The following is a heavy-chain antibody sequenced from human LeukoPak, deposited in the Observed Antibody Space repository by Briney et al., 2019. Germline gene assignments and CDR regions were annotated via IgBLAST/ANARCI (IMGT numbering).Heavy chain of an antibody. Sequence: SQTLSLTCTVSGGSISSGSYYWSCIRQPAGKGLEWIGRIYTSGSTNYNPSLKSRVTISVDTSKNQFSLKLSSVTAADTAVYYCARGEYSSSRGYWFDPWGQGTLVTVSS. CDR3: ARGEYSSSRGYWFDP. CDR2: IYTSGST. D-gene: IGHD6-13*01. J-gene: IGHJ5*02. V-gene: IGHV4-61*02. CDR1: GGSISSGSYY.